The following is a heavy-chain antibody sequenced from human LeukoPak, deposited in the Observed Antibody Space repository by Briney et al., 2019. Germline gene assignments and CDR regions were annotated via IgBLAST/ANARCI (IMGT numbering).Heavy chain of an antibody. Sequence: SETLSLTCTVSGGSISSGSYYWSWIRQPAGKGLEWIGRIYTSGSTNYNPSLKSRVTISVDTSKNQFSLKLSSVTAADTAVYYCARRNYYYGSGSYYSLDYWGQGTLVTVSS. CDR1: GGSISSGSYY. V-gene: IGHV4-61*02. D-gene: IGHD3-10*01. J-gene: IGHJ4*02. CDR2: IYTSGST. CDR3: ARRNYYYGSGSYYSLDY.